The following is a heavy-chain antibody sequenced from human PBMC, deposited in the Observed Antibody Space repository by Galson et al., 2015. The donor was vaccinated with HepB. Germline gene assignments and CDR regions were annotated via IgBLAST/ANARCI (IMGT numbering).Heavy chain of an antibody. CDR2: ISYDGSNK. J-gene: IGHJ6*02. CDR1: KFTFISYA. V-gene: IGHV3-30-3*01. Sequence: SLRLSCAASKFTFISYAMHWVRQAPGKGLEWVAVISYDGSNKYYADSVKGRFTISRDNSKNTLYLQMNSLRDEDTAVYYCARDGGVRGGDFYYGMDVWGQGTTVTVSS. CDR3: ARDGGVRGGDFYYGMDV. D-gene: IGHD3-10*01.